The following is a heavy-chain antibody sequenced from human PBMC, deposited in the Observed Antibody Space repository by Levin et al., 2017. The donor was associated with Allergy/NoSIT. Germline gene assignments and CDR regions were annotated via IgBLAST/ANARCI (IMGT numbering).Heavy chain of an antibody. CDR3: ARADYGDYVIFDY. J-gene: IGHJ4*02. D-gene: IGHD4-17*01. CDR2: INPNSGGT. V-gene: IGHV1-2*06. CDR1: GYTFTGYY. Sequence: GGSLRLSCKASGYTFTGYYMHWVRQAPGQGLEWMGRINPNSGGTNYAQKFQGRVTMTRDTSISTAYMELSRLRSDDTAVYYCARADYGDYVIFDYWGQGTLVTVSS.